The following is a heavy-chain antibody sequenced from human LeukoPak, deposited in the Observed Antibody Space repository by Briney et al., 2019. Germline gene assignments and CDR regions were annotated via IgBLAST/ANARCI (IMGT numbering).Heavy chain of an antibody. V-gene: IGHV3-33*01. Sequence: PGRSLRLSCAASGFTFSSYGMHWVRQAPGKGLEWVAVIWYDGSNKHYADSVKGRFTISRDNSKNTLYLQMNSLRAEDTAVYYCASSPGSYHFDYWGQGTLVTVSS. D-gene: IGHD3-10*01. J-gene: IGHJ4*02. CDR1: GFTFSSYG. CDR3: ASSPGSYHFDY. CDR2: IWYDGSNK.